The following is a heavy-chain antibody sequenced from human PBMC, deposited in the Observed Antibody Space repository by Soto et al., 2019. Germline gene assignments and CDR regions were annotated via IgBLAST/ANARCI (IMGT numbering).Heavy chain of an antibody. CDR2: IIPILGIA. CDR3: ARTLTGHRGAFDI. D-gene: IGHD3-9*01. V-gene: IGHV1-69*02. Sequence: QVQLVQSGAEVKKPGSSVKVSCKASGGTFSSYTISWVRQAPGQGLEWMGRIIPILGIANYAQKFQGRVTITADKSTSTAYMELSSLRSEDTAVYYCARTLTGHRGAFDIWGQGTMVTVSS. CDR1: GGTFSSYT. J-gene: IGHJ3*02.